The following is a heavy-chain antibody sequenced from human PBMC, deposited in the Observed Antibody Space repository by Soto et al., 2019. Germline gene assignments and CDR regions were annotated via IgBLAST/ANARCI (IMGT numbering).Heavy chain of an antibody. CDR3: ARRLYYDSSGFEGGGMDV. CDR2: ISYSGST. J-gene: IGHJ6*02. V-gene: IGHV4-39*01. CDR1: SGSISSDSYY. D-gene: IGHD3-22*01. Sequence: SETLSLTCTVSSGSISSDSYYWGWIRQSPEKGLEWIASISYSGSTYYNPTLKSRLIISVDTSKSQFSLKLSSVTAADTAVYYCARRLYYDSSGFEGGGMDVWGQGTTVT.